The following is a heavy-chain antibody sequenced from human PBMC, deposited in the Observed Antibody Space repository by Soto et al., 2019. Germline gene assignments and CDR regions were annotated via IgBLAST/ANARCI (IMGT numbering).Heavy chain of an antibody. V-gene: IGHV3-21*01. CDR1: GFTFSSYS. CDR3: ARDFPLAYCGGDCYPGYFQH. Sequence: GGSLRLSCAASGFTFSSYSMNWVRQAPGKGLEWVSSISSSSSYIYYADSVKGRFTISRDNAKNSLYLQMNSLRAEDTAVYYCARDFPLAYCGGDCYPGYFQHWGQGTLVTVSS. J-gene: IGHJ1*01. D-gene: IGHD2-21*02. CDR2: ISSSSSYI.